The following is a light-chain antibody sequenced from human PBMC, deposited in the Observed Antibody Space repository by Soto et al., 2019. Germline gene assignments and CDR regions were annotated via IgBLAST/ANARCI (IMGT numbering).Light chain of an antibody. V-gene: IGKV3-15*01. CDR1: QSVSDN. Sequence: IVMTQSPATVSVSPGERATLSCRASQSVSDNLAWYQQKPGQAPRLLIYGASTRAIGIPARCSGRGSGTEFSLTISGLQSEDFAVYYCQQYNSWPPLTFGGGTKVEIK. J-gene: IGKJ4*01. CDR3: QQYNSWPPLT. CDR2: GAS.